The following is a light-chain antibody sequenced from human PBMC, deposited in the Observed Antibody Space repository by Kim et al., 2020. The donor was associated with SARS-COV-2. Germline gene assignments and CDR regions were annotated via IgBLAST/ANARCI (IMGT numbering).Light chain of an antibody. CDR1: QSVSGTY. CDR2: GAS. J-gene: IGKJ1*01. CDR3: QQYDSSSRWT. V-gene: IGKV3-20*01. Sequence: PGERATLSCRASQSVSGTYLAWYQQKPGQAPRLLIYGASGRATGIPDRFSGSGSGTDFTLTINRLEPEDFAVYYCQQYDSSSRWTFGQGTKVDIK.